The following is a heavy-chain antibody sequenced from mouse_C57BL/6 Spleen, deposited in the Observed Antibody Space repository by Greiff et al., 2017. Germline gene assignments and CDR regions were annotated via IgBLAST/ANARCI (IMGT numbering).Heavy chain of an antibody. CDR3: AKDYGSRPYYAMDY. Sequence: VQLQESGAELARPGASVKMYCKASGYTFTSYTMHWVKQRPGQGLEWIGYINPSSGYTKYNQKFKDKATLTADKSSSTAYMQLSSLTSEDSAVYYCAKDYGSRPYYAMDYWGQGTSVTVSS. CDR1: GYTFTSYT. D-gene: IGHD1-1*01. J-gene: IGHJ4*01. V-gene: IGHV1-4*01. CDR2: INPSSGYT.